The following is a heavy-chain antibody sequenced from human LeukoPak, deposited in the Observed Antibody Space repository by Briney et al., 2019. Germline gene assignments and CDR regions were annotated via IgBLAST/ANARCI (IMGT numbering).Heavy chain of an antibody. D-gene: IGHD3-9*01. J-gene: IGHJ4*02. Sequence: ASVKXSCKASGYTFTSYGISWVRQAPGQGLXWMGWISAYNGNTNYAQKLQGRVTMTTDTSTSTAYMELRSLRSDDTAVYYCARAPSTYDILTGQWGSVDYWGQGTLVTVSS. V-gene: IGHV1-18*01. CDR1: GYTFTSYG. CDR2: ISAYNGNT. CDR3: ARAPSTYDILTGQWGSVDY.